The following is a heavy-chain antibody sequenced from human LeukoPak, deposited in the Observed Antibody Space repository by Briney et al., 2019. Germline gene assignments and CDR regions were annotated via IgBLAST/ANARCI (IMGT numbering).Heavy chain of an antibody. CDR2: IDSVDGA. CDR1: GFTVSSNY. Sequence: GGSLRLSCAASGFTVSSNYMSWVRQAPGKGLEWVSVIDSVDGAYYADSVKGRFIISRDNSKNTQYLQMNSLRAEDTAVYYCARGGMVATIENWGQGTLVTVSS. J-gene: IGHJ4*02. CDR3: ARGGMVATIEN. V-gene: IGHV3-53*01. D-gene: IGHD5-12*01.